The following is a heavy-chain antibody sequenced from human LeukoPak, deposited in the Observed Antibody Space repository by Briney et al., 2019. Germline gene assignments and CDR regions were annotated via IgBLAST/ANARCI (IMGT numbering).Heavy chain of an antibody. CDR2: ISWDSGSI. D-gene: IGHD1-1*01. CDR1: GFTFDDYA. V-gene: IGHV3-9*01. Sequence: PGGSLRLSCAASGFTFDDYAMHWVRQAPGKGLEWVSGISWDSGSIGYADSVKGRFTISRDNAKNSLYLQMNSLRAEDTAVYYCARDLPRTTGTIDYWGQGTLVTVSS. J-gene: IGHJ4*02. CDR3: ARDLPRTTGTIDY.